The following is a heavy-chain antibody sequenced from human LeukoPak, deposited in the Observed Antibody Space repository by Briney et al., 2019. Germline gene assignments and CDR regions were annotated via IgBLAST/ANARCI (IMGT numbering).Heavy chain of an antibody. D-gene: IGHD3-10*01. CDR3: ARSPPRGLWFGLGPLGP. CDR2: IYYSGST. CDR1: GGSISSGGYS. Sequence: SETLSLTCTVSGGSISSGGYSWSWIRQHPGKGLEWIGYIYYSGSTYYNPSLKSRVTISVDTSKNQFSLKLSSVTAADTAVYYCARSPPRGLWFGLGPLGPWGQGTLVTVSS. J-gene: IGHJ5*02. V-gene: IGHV4-31*03.